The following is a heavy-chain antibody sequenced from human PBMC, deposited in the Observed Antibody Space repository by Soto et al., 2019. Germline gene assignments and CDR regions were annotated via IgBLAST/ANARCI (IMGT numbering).Heavy chain of an antibody. Sequence: GESLKISCKTSGYSFTSYWIGWVRQMPGKGLEWMGIIYPGDSDTRYSPSFQGQVTISADKSISTAYLQWGSLKASDTAMYYCARLSSYYAVDYWGQGTRVTVSS. J-gene: IGHJ4*02. CDR3: ARLSSYYAVDY. CDR2: IYPGDSDT. D-gene: IGHD3-22*01. CDR1: GYSFTSYW. V-gene: IGHV5-51*01.